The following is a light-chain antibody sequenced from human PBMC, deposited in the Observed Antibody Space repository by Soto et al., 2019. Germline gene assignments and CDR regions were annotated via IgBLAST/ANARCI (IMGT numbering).Light chain of an antibody. Sequence: DIVMTQSPDSLAGSLGERATINCKSSQSVFYSSNNKNYLAWYQQKPGQPPKLLIYWASTRESGVPDRFSGSGSGTDFTHTISSLQAEDVAVYYCQQYYSTPWTFGQGTKVDI. V-gene: IGKV4-1*01. J-gene: IGKJ1*01. CDR3: QQYYSTPWT. CDR2: WAS. CDR1: QSVFYSSNNKNY.